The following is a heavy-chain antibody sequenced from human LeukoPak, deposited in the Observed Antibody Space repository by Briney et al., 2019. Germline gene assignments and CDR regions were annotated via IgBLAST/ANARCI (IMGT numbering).Heavy chain of an antibody. CDR1: GFTFTSSA. V-gene: IGHV1-58*01. D-gene: IGHD4-17*01. Sequence: GTSVKVSCKASGFTFTSSAVQWVRQARGQRLEWIGWIVVGSGNTNYAQKSQERVTITRDMSTSTAYMELSSLRSEDTAVYYCATPSQDYGDYSYWGQGTLVTVSS. CDR3: ATPSQDYGDYSY. CDR2: IVVGSGNT. J-gene: IGHJ4*02.